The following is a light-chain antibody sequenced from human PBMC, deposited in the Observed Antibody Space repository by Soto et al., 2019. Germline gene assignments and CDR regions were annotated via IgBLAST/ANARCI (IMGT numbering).Light chain of an antibody. CDR3: HQYGSPPLT. CDR1: LSFSSSY. Sequence: EIVLTQSPGTLSLSVGERATLSCRASLSFSSSYLAWYQQKPGQAPRLLIYGASSRAAGIPDRFSGSGSGTDFPLTISRLEPEDFAVYYCHQYGSPPLTFGGGTKVEIK. V-gene: IGKV3-20*01. CDR2: GAS. J-gene: IGKJ4*01.